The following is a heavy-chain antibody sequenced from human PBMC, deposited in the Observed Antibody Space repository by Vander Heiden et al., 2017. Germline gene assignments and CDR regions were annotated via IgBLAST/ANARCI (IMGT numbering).Heavy chain of an antibody. CDR2: ISSSSSYI. CDR3: ARDFGGPFGAMDV. D-gene: IGHD3-3*01. CDR1: GFTFSSYS. Sequence: EVQLVESGGGLVKPGGSLRLSCAASGFTFSSYSMNWVRQAPGKGLEWVSSISSSSSYIYYADSGKGRFTISRDNAKNSLYLQMNSLRAEDTAVYYCARDFGGPFGAMDVWGQGTTVTVSS. V-gene: IGHV3-21*01. J-gene: IGHJ6*02.